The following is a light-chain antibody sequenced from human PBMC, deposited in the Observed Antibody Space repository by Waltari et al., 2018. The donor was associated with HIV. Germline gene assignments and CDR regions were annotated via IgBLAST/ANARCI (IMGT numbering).Light chain of an antibody. Sequence: QSALPQPASVSGAPGQSITISCTGTATDLGDYTYVSRYQQHPGKAPKLVIYDVSNRPSGISTRFSGSKSGTTASLTISGLQAEDEAVYYCSSYTRSTRTTAGLFGGGTRLTVL. J-gene: IGLJ2*01. V-gene: IGLV2-14*03. CDR2: DVS. CDR3: SSYTRSTRTTAGL. CDR1: ATDLGDYTY.